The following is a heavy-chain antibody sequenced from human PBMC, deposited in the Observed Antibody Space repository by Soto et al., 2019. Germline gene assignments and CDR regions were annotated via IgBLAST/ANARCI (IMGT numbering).Heavy chain of an antibody. CDR3: ARSKSVAGTSCFDP. D-gene: IGHD6-19*01. CDR2: ISRTGYVGTI. Sequence: SLRLSCAASEFSFTSYEMNWVRQAPGKGPEWVAYISRTGYVGTINYADSVKGRFTISRDNAKKSLYLQMNNLRVEDTAVYYCARSKSVAGTSCFDPWGQGTLVTVSS. CDR1: EFSFTSYE. V-gene: IGHV3-48*03. J-gene: IGHJ5*02.